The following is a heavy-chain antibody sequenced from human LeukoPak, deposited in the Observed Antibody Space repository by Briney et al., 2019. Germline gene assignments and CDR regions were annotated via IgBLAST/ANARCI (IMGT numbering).Heavy chain of an antibody. V-gene: IGHV3-23*01. Sequence: PGGSLRLSCEASGFTFNNYVMTWVRQVPGKGLEWVSSISASAAMTYYADSVKGRFTVSRDNSNNRLYLQMSGLTAADTAVYYCAKDRSIGTYYTFDHWGQGTLVTVSS. CDR2: ISASAAMT. J-gene: IGHJ4*02. D-gene: IGHD1-26*01. CDR1: GFTFNNYV. CDR3: AKDRSIGTYYTFDH.